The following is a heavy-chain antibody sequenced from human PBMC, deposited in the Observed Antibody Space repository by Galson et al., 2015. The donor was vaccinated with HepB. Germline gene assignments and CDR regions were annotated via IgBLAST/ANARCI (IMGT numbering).Heavy chain of an antibody. D-gene: IGHD3-3*01. CDR1: GFSFSSYW. CDR3: ARVPTSGYYADY. J-gene: IGHJ4*02. CDR2: IKQDGGDK. Sequence: SLRLSCAASGFSFSSYWMSWVRQAPGKGLEWVANIKQDGGDKYYVDSLKGRFTISRDNAKNSLYLQMNSRRAEDTAVYYCARVPTSGYYADYWGQGTQVTVSS. V-gene: IGHV3-7*04.